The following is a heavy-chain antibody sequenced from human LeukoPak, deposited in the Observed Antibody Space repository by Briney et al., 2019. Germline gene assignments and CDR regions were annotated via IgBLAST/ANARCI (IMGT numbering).Heavy chain of an antibody. D-gene: IGHD3-16*02. J-gene: IGHJ4*02. CDR1: GGSISQTNY. CDR2: VNLQGDT. V-gene: IGHV4-4*02. CDR3: AREGGSYRPLDY. Sequence: SDTLSLICDVSGGSISQTNYLTWVRQPPGDGLDLIGEVNLQGDTNYIPSLLSRVAISVDTSANHLSLQMSSVTAADTAVYYCAREGGSYRPLDYSGQGTLVTVSS.